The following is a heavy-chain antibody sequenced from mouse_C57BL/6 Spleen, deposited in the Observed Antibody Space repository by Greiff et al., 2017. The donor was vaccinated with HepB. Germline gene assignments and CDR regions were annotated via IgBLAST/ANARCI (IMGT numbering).Heavy chain of an antibody. CDR2: ISDGGSYT. Sequence: EVQLVESGGGLVKPGGSLKLSCAASGFTFSSYAMSWVRQTPEKRLEWVATISDGGSYTYYPDNVKGRFTISRDNAKNNLYLQMSHLKSEDTAMYYCARDRDYTPFAYWGQGTLVTVSA. D-gene: IGHD2-12*01. V-gene: IGHV5-4*01. J-gene: IGHJ3*01. CDR3: ARDRDYTPFAY. CDR1: GFTFSSYA.